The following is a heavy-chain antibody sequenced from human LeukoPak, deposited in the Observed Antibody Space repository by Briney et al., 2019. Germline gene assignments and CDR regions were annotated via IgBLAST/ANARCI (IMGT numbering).Heavy chain of an antibody. V-gene: IGHV3-66*01. CDR3: ARDLEESGFDY. D-gene: IGHD1-14*01. CDR2: IYSGGST. J-gene: IGHJ4*02. CDR1: GLSFTNTW. Sequence: GGSLRLSCEASGLSFTNTWLSWVRQAPGKGLEWVSVIYSGGSTYYADSVKGRFTISRDSSKNTLYLQMNSLRADDTAVYYCARDLEESGFDYWGQGTLVTVSS.